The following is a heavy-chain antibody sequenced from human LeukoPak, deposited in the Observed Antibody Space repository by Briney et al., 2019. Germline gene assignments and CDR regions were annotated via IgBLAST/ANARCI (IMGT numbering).Heavy chain of an antibody. CDR1: GGSFSGYY. J-gene: IGHJ4*02. CDR3: ATGEGTTVTKGTVLDY. V-gene: IGHV4-34*01. CDR2: INHSGST. Sequence: SETLSLTCAVYGGSFSGYYWSWIRQPPGKGLEWIGEINHSGSTNYNPSLKSRVTISVDTSKNQFSLKLSSVTAADTAVYYCATGEGTTVTKGTVLDYWGQGTLVTVSS. D-gene: IGHD4-17*01.